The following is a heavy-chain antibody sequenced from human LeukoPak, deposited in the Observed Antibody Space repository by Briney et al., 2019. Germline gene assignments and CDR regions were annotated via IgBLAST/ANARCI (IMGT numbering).Heavy chain of an antibody. Sequence: GGTLRLSCAGSGFTFSSYGMRWVRQAPGKGLEWVSTISASGDSTYYADSVKGRFTISRDNSKNTLYLQMNSLRAEDTAVYYCARTTEAHSWRTRYYDYYMDVWGKGTTVTVSS. D-gene: IGHD1-1*01. V-gene: IGHV3-23*01. CDR2: ISASGDST. J-gene: IGHJ6*03. CDR3: ARTTEAHSWRTRYYDYYMDV. CDR1: GFTFSSYG.